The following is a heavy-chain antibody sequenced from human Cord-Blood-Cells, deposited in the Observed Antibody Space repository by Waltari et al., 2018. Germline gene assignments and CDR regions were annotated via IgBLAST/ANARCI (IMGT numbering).Heavy chain of an antibody. CDR1: GYSFTSSW. CDR3: ARPNWNDYYYYGMDV. V-gene: IGHV5-51*01. Sequence: VQLVPSGAEVKKPGESLKISCEGSGYSFTSSWIGWVRQMPGKGLEWMGIIYPGDSDTRYSPSFQGQVTISADKSISTAYLQWSSLKASDTAMYYCARPNWNDYYYYGMDVWGQGTTVTVSS. J-gene: IGHJ6*02. CDR2: IYPGDSDT. D-gene: IGHD1-20*01.